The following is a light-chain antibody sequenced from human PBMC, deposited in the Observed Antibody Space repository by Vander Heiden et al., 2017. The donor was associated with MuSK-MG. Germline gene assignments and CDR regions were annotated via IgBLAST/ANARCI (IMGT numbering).Light chain of an antibody. V-gene: IGLV2-23*01. CDR2: EGS. CDR1: SSGVERYKL. J-gene: IGLJ3*02. CDR3: CSYAGSGSWV. Sequence: SALTQPASVSGSPGPSITISRTRTSSGVERYKLVSWYQQHPNQAPKRKTYEGSKRPSGVSNRFSGSKSGTTASLTISGLQAEDEADYYCCSYAGSGSWVFGGGTKLTVL.